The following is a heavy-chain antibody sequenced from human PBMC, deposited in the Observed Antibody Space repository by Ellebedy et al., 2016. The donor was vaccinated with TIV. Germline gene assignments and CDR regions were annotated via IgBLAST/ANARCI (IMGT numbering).Heavy chain of an antibody. V-gene: IGHV4-30-2*01. Sequence: SETLSLTXAVSGGSISSGGYSRSCIRQPPGKGLEWIGYIYHSGSTYYNPSLKSRVTISVDRSKNQFSLKLSSVTAADTAVYYCARADRGAGTDYWGQGTLVTVSS. CDR3: ARADRGAGTDY. CDR1: GGSISSGGYS. D-gene: IGHD6-19*01. CDR2: IYHSGST. J-gene: IGHJ4*02.